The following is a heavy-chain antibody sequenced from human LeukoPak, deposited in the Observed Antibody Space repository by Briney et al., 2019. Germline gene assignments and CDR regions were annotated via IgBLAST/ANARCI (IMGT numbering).Heavy chain of an antibody. J-gene: IGHJ4*02. CDR3: ARQKQSHGNFDY. CDR1: GFTVSSYA. Sequence: GGSLKLSCAASGFTVSSYAMHWVRQPIGKGLEWVSALGIAGDTFYPGSVKGRFTISRENAKNSMYLQMNSLRAEDTAMYYCARQKQSHGNFDYWGQGTLVTVSS. D-gene: IGHD1-26*01. CDR2: LGIAGDT. V-gene: IGHV3-13*01.